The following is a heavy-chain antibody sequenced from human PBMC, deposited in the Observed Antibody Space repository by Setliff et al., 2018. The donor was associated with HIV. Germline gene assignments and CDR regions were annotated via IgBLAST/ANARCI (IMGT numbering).Heavy chain of an antibody. CDR2: IYHSGST. J-gene: IGHJ2*01. CDR1: AYSLSGGYY. CDR3: ARHDGTYCGGDCYLLGYFDL. D-gene: IGHD2-21*02. Sequence: PSETLSLTCAVSAYSLSGGYYWGWIRQPPGKGLEWIGSIYHSGSTYYNPSLKSRVTLSVDTSKNQFSLKLSSVTAADTAEYYCARHDGTYCGGDCYLLGYFDLWGRGTLVTVS. V-gene: IGHV4-38-2*01.